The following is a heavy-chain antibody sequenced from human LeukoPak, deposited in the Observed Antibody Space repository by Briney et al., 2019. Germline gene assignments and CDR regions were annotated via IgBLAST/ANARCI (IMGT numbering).Heavy chain of an antibody. J-gene: IGHJ6*02. V-gene: IGHV3-33*03. CDR1: GFTFSNYG. Sequence: PGRSLRLSCAASGFTFSNYGMHWVRQAPGKGLEWVAVIWYDGGNKYYADSVKGRFTISRDNAKNSLYLQMNSLRAEDTAVYYCARSAGGSGNHMDVWGQGTTVTVSS. CDR3: ARSAGGSGNHMDV. CDR2: IWYDGGNK. D-gene: IGHD3-10*01.